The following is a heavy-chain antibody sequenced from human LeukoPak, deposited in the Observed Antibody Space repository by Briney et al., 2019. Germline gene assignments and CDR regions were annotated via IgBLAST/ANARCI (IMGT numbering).Heavy chain of an antibody. CDR2: ISWNSGSI. Sequence: GGSLRLSCAASGFTFDDYAMHWVRQAPGKGLEWVSGISWNSGSIGYADSVKGRSTISRDNAKNSLYLQMNSLRAEDTALYYCAKELSVDIVATIQGGFDYWGQGTLVTVSS. J-gene: IGHJ4*02. V-gene: IGHV3-9*01. CDR1: GFTFDDYA. CDR3: AKELSVDIVATIQGGFDY. D-gene: IGHD5-12*01.